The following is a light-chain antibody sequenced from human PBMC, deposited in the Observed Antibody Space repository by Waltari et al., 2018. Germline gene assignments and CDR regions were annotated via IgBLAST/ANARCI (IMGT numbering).Light chain of an antibody. CDR3: QSYDTSLSVV. V-gene: IGLV1-40*01. J-gene: IGLJ2*01. Sequence: QSVLTQPPSVSGAPGQRVSISCTGSGSNLGAGYAVHWYQQPPGKAPKLLIYGTSTRPPGVPDRFFGSQSGTSASLAITALQAEDEAEYYCQSYDTSLSVVFGGGTKLTVL. CDR2: GTS. CDR1: GSNLGAGYA.